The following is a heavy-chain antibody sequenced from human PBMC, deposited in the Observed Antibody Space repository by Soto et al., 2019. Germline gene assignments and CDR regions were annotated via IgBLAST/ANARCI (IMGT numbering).Heavy chain of an antibody. V-gene: IGHV1-18*04. D-gene: IGHD1-26*01. Sequence: QVQLVQSGAEVTKPGASVKVSCKASGYTFTNYGISWVRQAPGQGLEWMGWISGYNGNTNYAQKLQGRVTLTTDTSTITAYMEVRSLRSDDTAVYYCARDRDSGSFLGLFDYWGQGTLVTVSS. CDR1: GYTFTNYG. J-gene: IGHJ4*02. CDR2: ISGYNGNT. CDR3: ARDRDSGSFLGLFDY.